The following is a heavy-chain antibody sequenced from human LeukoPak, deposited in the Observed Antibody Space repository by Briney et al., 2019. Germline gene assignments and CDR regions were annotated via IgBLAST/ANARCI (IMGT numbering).Heavy chain of an antibody. CDR2: VTDSGDT. V-gene: IGHV3-23*01. CDR1: GFTIYSYA. Sequence: GGSLRLSCEASGFTIYSYAMNWVRQAPGKGLEWVSIVTDSGDTYYADSVKGRFTISRDNSKNTLYLQMNSLRAEDTAVYYCAKDRGQLVPKYNWFDPWGQGTLVTVSS. CDR3: AKDRGQLVPKYNWFDP. J-gene: IGHJ5*02. D-gene: IGHD6-6*01.